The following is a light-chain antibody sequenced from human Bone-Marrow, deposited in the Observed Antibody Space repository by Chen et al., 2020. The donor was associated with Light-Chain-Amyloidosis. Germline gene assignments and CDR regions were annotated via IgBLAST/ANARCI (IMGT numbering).Light chain of an antibody. V-gene: IGKV3-20*01. CDR2: GSS. Sequence: EIVLTQSPGTLSLSPGEGANLSCRASQTISSNYLTWYQQKFGQPPRLLIYGSSSRATGIPDRFTGSGSGTDFTLTINRLEPEDFAMYYCQQYGTSPLTFGGGTKVEIK. J-gene: IGKJ4*01. CDR1: QTISSNY. CDR3: QQYGTSPLT.